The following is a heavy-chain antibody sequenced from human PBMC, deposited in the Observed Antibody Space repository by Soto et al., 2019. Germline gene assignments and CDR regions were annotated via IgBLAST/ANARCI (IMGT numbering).Heavy chain of an antibody. V-gene: IGHV1-18*04. J-gene: IGHJ4*02. CDR2: ISPYNGDT. D-gene: IGHD2-15*01. Sequence: ASVKVSCKASGYTFTTYGFNWVRQAPGQGLEWMGWISPYNGDTNYAKNFQGRVTLTTDTSTSTAYMELRSLTSDDTAVYYCARTPRPQMIALEAANRFDYWGQGTLVTVSS. CDR1: GYTFTTYG. CDR3: ARTPRPQMIALEAANRFDY.